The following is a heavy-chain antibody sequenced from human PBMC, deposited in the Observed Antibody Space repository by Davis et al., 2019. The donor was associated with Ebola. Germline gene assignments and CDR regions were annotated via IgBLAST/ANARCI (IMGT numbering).Heavy chain of an antibody. J-gene: IGHJ4*02. CDR3: ARGTLDIEIYFDH. V-gene: IGHV3-30*02. Sequence: GESLKISCAASGFAISSYGMHWVRQAPGKGLEWVAFIRYDGSETYYVDSAKGRFTISRDISKNTVSLQMNSLRSEDTALYYCARGTLDIEIYFDHWGQGTLVTVSS. CDR1: GFAISSYG. CDR2: IRYDGSET. D-gene: IGHD1-1*01.